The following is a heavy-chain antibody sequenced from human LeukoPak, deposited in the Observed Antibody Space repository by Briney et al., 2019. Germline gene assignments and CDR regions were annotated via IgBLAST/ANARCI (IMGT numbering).Heavy chain of an antibody. CDR1: GYTFTSYY. Sequence: ASVKVSCKASGYTFTSYYMHWVRQAPGQGLEWMGIINPSGGSTSYAQKFQGRVTMTRDTSISTAYMELSRLRSDDTAVYYCARGGITGTTRGPTRLNDAFDIWGQGTVVTVSS. J-gene: IGHJ3*02. CDR3: ARGGITGTTRGPTRLNDAFDI. V-gene: IGHV1-46*01. D-gene: IGHD1-20*01. CDR2: INPSGGST.